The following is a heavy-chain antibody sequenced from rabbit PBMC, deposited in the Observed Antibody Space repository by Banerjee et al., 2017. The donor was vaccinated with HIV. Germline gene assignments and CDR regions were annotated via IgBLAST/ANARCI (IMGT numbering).Heavy chain of an antibody. J-gene: IGHJ3*01. CDR3: ARRGSDWADDL. CDR1: GFTISSGGY. Sequence: QSLEESGGDLVKPGASLTLTCKASGFTISSGGYMCWVRQAPGKGLEWIVSISTSSGNTYYASWAKGRFTISKTSSTTVTLQMTSLTAADTATYFCARRGSDWADDLWGQGTLVT. CDR2: ISTSSGNT. D-gene: IGHD4-1*01. V-gene: IGHV1S40*01.